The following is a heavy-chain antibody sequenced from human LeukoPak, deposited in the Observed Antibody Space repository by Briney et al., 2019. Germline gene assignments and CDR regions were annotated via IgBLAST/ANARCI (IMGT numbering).Heavy chain of an antibody. Sequence: SETPSLTCTVSGGSISSYYWSWIRQPPGKGLEWIGEINHSGSTNYNPSLKSRVTISVDTSKNQFSLKLSSVTAADTAVYYCARGDIVATTFDYWGQGTLVTVSS. CDR1: GGSISSYY. CDR3: ARGDIVATTFDY. CDR2: INHSGST. V-gene: IGHV4-34*01. D-gene: IGHD5-12*01. J-gene: IGHJ4*02.